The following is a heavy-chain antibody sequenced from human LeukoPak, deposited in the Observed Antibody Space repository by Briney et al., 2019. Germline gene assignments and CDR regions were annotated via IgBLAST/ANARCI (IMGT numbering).Heavy chain of an antibody. D-gene: IGHD3-9*01. J-gene: IGHJ4*02. V-gene: IGHV4-59*01. CDR1: GGFLSSYY. CDR3: ARRTGYYNGFDY. CDR2: IYYSGTT. Sequence: PSETLSLTCRVSGGFLSSYYWSWLPQPPGKGREWIGYIYYSGTTNYNTPLKSRVTISLDTSKNQFSLKLSSVTAADTAVYYCARRTGYYNGFDYWGQGTLVTVSS.